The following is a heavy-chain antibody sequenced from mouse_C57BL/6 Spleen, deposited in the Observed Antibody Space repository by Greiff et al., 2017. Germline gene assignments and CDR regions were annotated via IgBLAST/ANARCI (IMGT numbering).Heavy chain of an antibody. CDR3: ASSVYDYEEGFAY. CDR2: INPGSGGT. D-gene: IGHD2-4*01. V-gene: IGHV1-54*01. J-gene: IGHJ3*01. Sequence: QVQLQQSGAELVRPGTSVKVSCKASGYAFTNYLIEWVKQRPGQGLEWIGVINPGSGGTNYNEKFKGKATLTADKSSSTAYMQLSSLTSEDSAVYVCASSVYDYEEGFAYWGQGTLVTVSA. CDR1: GYAFTNYL.